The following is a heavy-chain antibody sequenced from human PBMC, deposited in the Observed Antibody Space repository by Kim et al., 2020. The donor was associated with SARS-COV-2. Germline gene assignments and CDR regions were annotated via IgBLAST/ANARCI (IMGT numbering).Heavy chain of an antibody. V-gene: IGHV4-31*03. Sequence: SETLSLTCTVSGGSISLGGYYWGWVRQRPGESLEWVGYIYYDGDTFYNPSLKSRVSISPDKSRNQLSLHLTSVTAADTANYFCTRARTGGASPFDFWGQG. CDR2: IYYDGDT. J-gene: IGHJ4*02. D-gene: IGHD2-8*02. CDR1: GGSISLGGYY. CDR3: TRARTGGASPFDF.